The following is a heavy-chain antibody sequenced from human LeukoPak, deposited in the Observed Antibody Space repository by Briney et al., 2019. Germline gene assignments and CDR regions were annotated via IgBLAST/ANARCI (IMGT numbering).Heavy chain of an antibody. Sequence: ASVKVSCKASGGTFSSYAISWVRQAPGQGLEWMGRIIPILGIANYAQKFQGRVTITADKSTSTAYMELSSLRSEDTAVYYCARDGPLDAFDIWGQGTMVTVSS. CDR1: GGTFSSYA. V-gene: IGHV1-69*04. CDR2: IIPILGIA. J-gene: IGHJ3*02. CDR3: ARDGPLDAFDI.